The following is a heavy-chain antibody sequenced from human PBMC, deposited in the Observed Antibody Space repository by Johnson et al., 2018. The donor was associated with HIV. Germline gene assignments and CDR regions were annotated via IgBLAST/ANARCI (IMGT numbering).Heavy chain of an antibody. CDR1: GFTFSSYW. Sequence: EVQLVESGGGLVQPGGSLRLSCAASGFTFSSYWMSWVRQAPGEGLEWVANINQDGPEQYYADSMRGRFTISRDNSKNTLYLQMNSLRAEDTAVYYCAKESAFDIWGQGTMVTVSS. CDR3: AKESAFDI. J-gene: IGHJ3*02. CDR2: INQDGPEQ. V-gene: IGHV3-7*01.